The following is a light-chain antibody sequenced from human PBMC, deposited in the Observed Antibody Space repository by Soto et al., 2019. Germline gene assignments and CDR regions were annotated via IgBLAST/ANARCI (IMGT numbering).Light chain of an antibody. CDR1: QSVSSKY. Sequence: EIVLTQSPGTLSLSPGERATLSCRASQSVSSKYLAWYQQKPGQAPRVLIYGTSIMASGVPERFSGGGSGTDFTLTITRLEPEDFAVYYCQQYGSSRFTFGPGTKVDFK. CDR2: GTS. V-gene: IGKV3-20*01. CDR3: QQYGSSRFT. J-gene: IGKJ3*01.